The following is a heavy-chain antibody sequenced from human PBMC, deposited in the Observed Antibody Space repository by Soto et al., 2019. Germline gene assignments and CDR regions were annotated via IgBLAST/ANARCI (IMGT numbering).Heavy chain of an antibody. CDR1: GGTFSSYT. J-gene: IGHJ4*02. Sequence: QVQLVQSGAEVKKPGSSVQVSCKASGGTFSSYTISWVRQAPGQGLEWMGRIIPILGIANYAQKIQGRVTITADKSTSTAYMELSSLRSKDTAVYYCARDCSSTSCSDYWGQGTLVTVSS. CDR2: IIPILGIA. CDR3: ARDCSSTSCSDY. V-gene: IGHV1-69*08. D-gene: IGHD2-2*01.